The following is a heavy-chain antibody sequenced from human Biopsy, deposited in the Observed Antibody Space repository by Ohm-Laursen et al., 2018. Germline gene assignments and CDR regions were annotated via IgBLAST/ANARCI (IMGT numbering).Heavy chain of an antibody. Sequence: SETLSLTCTVSGDDSIASYYWSWIRQSPEKGLEWIGFVFHSGLTSYHPSLRSRVSISVDSSKNQFYLNLSSLTPADTAVYFCARGCGGSSRYFDLWGRGTQVTVPS. CDR3: ARGCGGSSRYFDL. CDR1: GDDSIASYY. J-gene: IGHJ2*01. V-gene: IGHV4-59*01. CDR2: VFHSGLT. D-gene: IGHD3-16*01.